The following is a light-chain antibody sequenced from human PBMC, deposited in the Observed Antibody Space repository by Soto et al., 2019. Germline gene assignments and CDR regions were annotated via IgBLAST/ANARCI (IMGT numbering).Light chain of an antibody. CDR2: SAS. Sequence: EIVMTPSPAPLSLSPGGKATPSRRASQSISDTLAWYQQKPGQAPRLLIYSASRGATGFPARFSGSGSGTDFTLTISSLQSEDFAVYYCQQYNNWPWTFGQGTKVDIK. CDR3: QQYNNWPWT. J-gene: IGKJ1*01. V-gene: IGKV3-15*01. CDR1: QSISDT.